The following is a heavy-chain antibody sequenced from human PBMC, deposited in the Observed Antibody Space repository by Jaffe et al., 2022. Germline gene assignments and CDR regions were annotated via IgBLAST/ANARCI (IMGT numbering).Heavy chain of an antibody. CDR2: IYTSGST. CDR1: GGSISSGSYY. D-gene: IGHD3-9*01. V-gene: IGHV4-61*02. CDR3: AREPRFDWLFNDAFDI. Sequence: QVQLQESGPGLVKPSQTLSLTCTVSGGSISSGSYYWSWIRQPAGKGLEWIGRIYTSGSTNYNPSLKSRVTISVDTSKNQFSLKLSSVTAADTAVYYCAREPRFDWLFNDAFDIWGQGTMVTVSS. J-gene: IGHJ3*02.